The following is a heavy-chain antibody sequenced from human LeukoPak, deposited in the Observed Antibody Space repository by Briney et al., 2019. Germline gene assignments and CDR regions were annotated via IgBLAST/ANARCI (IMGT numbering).Heavy chain of an antibody. CDR3: ARSFGETYFDY. CDR2: IYYSGST. CDR1: GGSISSYY. Sequence: SETLSLTCTVSGGSISSYYWSWIRQPPGKGLEWIGYIYYSGSTNYNPSLKSRVTISVDTSKNQFSLKLSSVTAADTAVYYCARSFGETYFDYWGQGILVTVSS. D-gene: IGHD3-10*01. V-gene: IGHV4-59*01. J-gene: IGHJ4*02.